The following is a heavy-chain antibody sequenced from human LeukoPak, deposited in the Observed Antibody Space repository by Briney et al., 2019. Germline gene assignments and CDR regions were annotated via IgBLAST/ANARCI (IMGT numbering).Heavy chain of an antibody. CDR3: ARAEYSGSYYGY. V-gene: IGHV3-21*01. CDR2: ISSSSSYI. CDR1: GFTFSSYS. J-gene: IGHJ4*02. D-gene: IGHD1-26*01. Sequence: GGSLRISCAASGFTFSSYSMTWVRQAPGKGLEWVSSISSSSSYIYYADSVKGRFTISRDNAKNSLYLQMNSLRAEDTAVYYCARAEYSGSYYGYWGQGTLVTVSS.